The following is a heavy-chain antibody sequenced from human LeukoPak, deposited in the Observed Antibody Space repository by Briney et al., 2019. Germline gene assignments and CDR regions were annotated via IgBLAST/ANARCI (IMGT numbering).Heavy chain of an antibody. V-gene: IGHV4-39*01. D-gene: IGHD6-13*01. Sequence: SETLSLTCTVSGGSISSSSYYWGWIRQPPGKGLEWIGSIYYSGSTYYNPSLKSRVTISVDTSKNQFSLKLSSVTAADTAVYYCARQSRGRIAAAGAFFDYWGQGTLVTVSS. CDR3: ARQSRGRIAAAGAFFDY. CDR2: IYYSGST. CDR1: GGSISSSSYY. J-gene: IGHJ4*02.